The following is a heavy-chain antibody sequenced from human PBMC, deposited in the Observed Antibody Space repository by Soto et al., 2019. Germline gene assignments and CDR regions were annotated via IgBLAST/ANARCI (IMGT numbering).Heavy chain of an antibody. CDR3: AKDPGYYYDSSGYPLYGMDV. D-gene: IGHD3-22*01. CDR2: ISYDGSNK. CDR1: GFTFSSYG. Sequence: GGSLRLSCAASGFTFSSYGMHWVRQAPGKGLEWVAVISYDGSNKYYADSVKGRFTISRDNSKNTLYLQMNSLRAEDTAVYYCAKDPGYYYDSSGYPLYGMDVWGQGTTVTVSS. V-gene: IGHV3-30*18. J-gene: IGHJ6*02.